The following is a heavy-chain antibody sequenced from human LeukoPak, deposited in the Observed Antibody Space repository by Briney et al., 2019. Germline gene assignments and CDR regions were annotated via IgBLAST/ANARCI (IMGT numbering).Heavy chain of an antibody. CDR3: AIPGPSYRRFDH. J-gene: IGHJ4*02. CDR1: GFTFSSYA. D-gene: IGHD3-16*02. CDR2: ISTSGSST. V-gene: IGHV3-23*01. Sequence: PGGSLRLSCAASGFTFSSYAMSWVRQAPVQGLEWVSAISTSGSSTYYADSVKGRFTISRDNSKNTLYLQMSSLRVEDTAVYYCAIPGPSYRRFDHWGQGTLVTVSS.